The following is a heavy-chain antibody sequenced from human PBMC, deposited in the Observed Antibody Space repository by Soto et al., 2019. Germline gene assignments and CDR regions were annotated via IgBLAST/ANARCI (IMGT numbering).Heavy chain of an antibody. D-gene: IGHD2-2*01. CDR3: ARWRGCSSTSCYSHLDY. CDR2: INAGNGNT. Sequence: GTSVKVSSTASGYTFTTYAVPWVRQAPGQRFEWMGWINAGNGNTKYSQKFQGRVTITRDTSASTAYMDLSSLRSEDTAVYYCARWRGCSSTSCYSHLDYWGQGTLVTVSS. J-gene: IGHJ4*02. CDR1: GYTFTTYA. V-gene: IGHV1-3*01.